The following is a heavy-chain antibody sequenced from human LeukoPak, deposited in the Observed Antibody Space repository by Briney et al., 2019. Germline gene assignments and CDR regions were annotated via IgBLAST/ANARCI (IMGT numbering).Heavy chain of an antibody. V-gene: IGHV3-7*05. J-gene: IGHJ4*02. CDR3: ARDPARGTGGYSTVAY. CDR2: IKQDGSEK. CDR1: GFTFSSYW. D-gene: IGHD1-26*01. Sequence: PGGSLRLSCVASGFTFSSYWMAWVRQAPGKGLEWMANIKQDGSEKYYADSVKGRFTISRDNAKKSLFLQMNSLRAGDTAVYYCARDPARGTGGYSTVAYWGQGTLVTVSS.